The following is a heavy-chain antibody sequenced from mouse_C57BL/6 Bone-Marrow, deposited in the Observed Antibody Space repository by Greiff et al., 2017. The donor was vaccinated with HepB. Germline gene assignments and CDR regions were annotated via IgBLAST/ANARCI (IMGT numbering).Heavy chain of an antibody. CDR2: IYPGSGST. V-gene: IGHV1-55*01. J-gene: IGHJ4*01. D-gene: IGHD2-3*01. Sequence: VQLQQPGAELVKPGASVKMSCKASGYTFTSYWITWVKQRPGQGLEWIGDIYPGSGSTNYNEKFKSKATLTVDTSSSTAYMQLSSLTSEDSAVYYCGSDGYLYYYAMDYWGQGTSVTVSS. CDR3: GSDGYLYYYAMDY. CDR1: GYTFTSYW.